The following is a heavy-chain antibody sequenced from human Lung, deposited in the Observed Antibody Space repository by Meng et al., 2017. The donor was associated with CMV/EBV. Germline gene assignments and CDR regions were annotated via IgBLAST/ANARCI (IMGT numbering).Heavy chain of an antibody. CDR3: ARLGELVVVPAATKRFDS. V-gene: IGHV5-51*01. D-gene: IGHD2-2*01. J-gene: IGHJ5*01. CDR1: YSFTNDW. Sequence: YSFTNDWIAWVRQMPGKGLEWMGIIHLGDSDTRYSPSFQGQVTFSADKAFSTAYLQWNSLKASDTAMYYCARLGELVVVPAATKRFDSWGQGTLVTVSS. CDR2: IHLGDSDT.